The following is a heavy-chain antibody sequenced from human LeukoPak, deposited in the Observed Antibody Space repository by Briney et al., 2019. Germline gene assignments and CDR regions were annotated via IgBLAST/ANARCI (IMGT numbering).Heavy chain of an antibody. CDR3: ARGSGIITGIDE. D-gene: IGHD6-25*01. CDR1: GVTFSSHW. CDR2: IKDDGSHT. Sequence: GGSLRLSCAASGVTFSSHWMHWVRQAPGKGLVWVSRIKDDGSHTNYADSVKGRFTISRDNAKNTLSLRMNSLRAEDTAVYYCARGSGIITGIDEWGQGTLVTVSS. V-gene: IGHV3-74*01. J-gene: IGHJ4*02.